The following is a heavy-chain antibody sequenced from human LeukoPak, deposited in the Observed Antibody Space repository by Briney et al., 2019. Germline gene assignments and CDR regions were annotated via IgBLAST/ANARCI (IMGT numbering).Heavy chain of an antibody. J-gene: IGHJ4*02. CDR2: IYWDDDK. CDR3: AHRYCSGGFCYFDY. Sequence: SGPTLVKPPQTLTLTCTFSGFSLSTSGVSVGWIRQPPGKALEWLALIYWDDDKRYSPSLESRLTITKDTSKNQVVLTMTNMDPVDTATFYCAHRYCSGGFCYFDYWGQGTLVTVSS. CDR1: GFSLSTSGVS. D-gene: IGHD2-15*01. V-gene: IGHV2-5*02.